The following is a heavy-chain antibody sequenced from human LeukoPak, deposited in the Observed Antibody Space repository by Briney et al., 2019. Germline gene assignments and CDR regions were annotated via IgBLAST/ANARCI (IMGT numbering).Heavy chain of an antibody. V-gene: IGHV4-34*01. Sequence: PSETLSLTCAVYGGSFSGYYWSWIRQPPGKGLEWIGEINHSGSTNYNPSLKSRVTISVDTSKNQFSLKLSSVTAADTAVYYCAIQDAAGTVDGYYYYYYMDVWGKGATVTVSS. D-gene: IGHD6-13*01. CDR1: GGSFSGYY. CDR3: AIQDAAGTVDGYYYYYYMDV. CDR2: INHSGST. J-gene: IGHJ6*03.